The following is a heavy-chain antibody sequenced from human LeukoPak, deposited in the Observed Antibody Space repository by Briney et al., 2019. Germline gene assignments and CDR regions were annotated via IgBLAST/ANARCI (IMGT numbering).Heavy chain of an antibody. Sequence: PSETLSLTCAVYGGSFSGYYWSWIRQPPGKGLEWIGEINHSGSTNYNPSLKSRVTISVDTSKNQFSLKLSSVTAADTAVYYCAKGYCSGGSCRRKAQKYYYYGMDVWGQGTTVTVSS. J-gene: IGHJ6*02. CDR1: GGSFSGYY. CDR3: AKGYCSGGSCRRKAQKYYYYGMDV. CDR2: INHSGST. V-gene: IGHV4-34*01. D-gene: IGHD2-15*01.